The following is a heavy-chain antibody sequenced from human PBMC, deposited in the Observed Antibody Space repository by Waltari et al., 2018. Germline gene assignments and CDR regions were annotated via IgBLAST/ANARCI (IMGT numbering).Heavy chain of an antibody. CDR2: IRTATGNP. Sequence: QVQLVQSESELKKPGASVKIACKASGYTFTNFAIDWLRQAPGQGLEWMGWIRTATGNPTDARDFTGRFDFSLDTSVSTAYLQISSLKTEDTAVYFCARDRVVGATDWGYWGQGTLVTVSS. CDR1: GYTFTNFA. J-gene: IGHJ4*02. CDR3: ARDRVVGATDWGY. D-gene: IGHD1-26*01. V-gene: IGHV7-4-1*02.